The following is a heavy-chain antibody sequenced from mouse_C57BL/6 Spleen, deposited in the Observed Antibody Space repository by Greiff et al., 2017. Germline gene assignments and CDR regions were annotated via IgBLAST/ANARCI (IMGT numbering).Heavy chain of an antibody. CDR2: INPSSGYT. V-gene: IGHV1-7*01. Sequence: VQVVESGAELAKPGASVKLSCKASGYTFTSYWMHWVKQRPGQGLEWIGYINPSSGYTKYNQKFKDKATLTADKSSSTAYMQLSSLTYEDSAVYYCARYYDGYFGYFDVWGTGTTVTVSS. D-gene: IGHD2-3*01. CDR3: ARYYDGYFGYFDV. J-gene: IGHJ1*03. CDR1: GYTFTSYW.